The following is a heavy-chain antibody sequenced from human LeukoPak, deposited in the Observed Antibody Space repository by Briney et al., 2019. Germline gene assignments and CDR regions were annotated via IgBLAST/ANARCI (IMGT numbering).Heavy chain of an antibody. J-gene: IGHJ4*02. CDR1: GFTFSSYW. Sequence: GGSLRLSCAASGFTFSSYWMHWVRQAPGKGLVWVSRINSDGSSTSYADSVKGRFTISRDNAKNTLYLQMNSLRAEDTAVYYCASGYSYDLFDYWGQGTLATVSS. D-gene: IGHD5-18*01. V-gene: IGHV3-74*01. CDR2: INSDGSST. CDR3: ASGYSYDLFDY.